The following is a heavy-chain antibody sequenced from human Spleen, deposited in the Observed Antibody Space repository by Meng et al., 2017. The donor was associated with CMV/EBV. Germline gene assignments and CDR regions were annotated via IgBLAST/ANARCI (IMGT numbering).Heavy chain of an antibody. D-gene: IGHD2-2*01. V-gene: IGHV3-21*01. J-gene: IGHJ5*02. CDR1: GFTFSSYS. CDR2: ISSSSSYI. Sequence: GGSLRLSCAASGFTFSSYSMNWVRQAPGKGLEWVSSISSSSSYIYYADSVKGRFTISRDNAKNSLYLQMNSLRAEDTAVYYCARGLGYCSSTSCYAGNWYDPWGQGTLVTVSS. CDR3: ARGLGYCSSTSCYAGNWYDP.